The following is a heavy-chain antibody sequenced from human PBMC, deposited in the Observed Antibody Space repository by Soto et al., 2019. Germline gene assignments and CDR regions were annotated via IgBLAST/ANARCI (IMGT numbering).Heavy chain of an antibody. CDR1: GFTFSSYA. CDR2: ISGSGGST. Sequence: GGSLRLSCAASGFTFSSYAMSWVRQAPGKGLEWVSAISGSGGSTYYADSVKGRFTISRDNSKNTLYLQMNSLRAEDTAVYYCAKDKGSGSYYNGVPYYFDYWGQGTLVTVSS. CDR3: AKDKGSGSYYNGVPYYFDY. D-gene: IGHD3-10*01. V-gene: IGHV3-23*01. J-gene: IGHJ4*02.